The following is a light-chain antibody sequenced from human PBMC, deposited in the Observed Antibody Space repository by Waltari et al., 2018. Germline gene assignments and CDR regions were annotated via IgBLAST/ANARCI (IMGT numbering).Light chain of an antibody. J-gene: IGKJ1*01. V-gene: IGKV2-30*02. CDR1: QSLVHSDGNTY. CDR3: MQGTHWPRT. CDR2: KVS. Sequence: VVMTQSPLSLPVTLGQPASISCKSSQSLVHSDGNTYLNWFQQRPGQSPRRLIYKVSDRDSGVPDRFSGSGSGTEFTLKISRVEAEYVGIYYCMQGTHWPRTFGQGTKVEIK.